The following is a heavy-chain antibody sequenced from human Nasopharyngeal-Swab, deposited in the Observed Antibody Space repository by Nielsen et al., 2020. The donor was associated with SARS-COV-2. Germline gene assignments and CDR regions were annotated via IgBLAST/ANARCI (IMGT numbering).Heavy chain of an antibody. CDR3: ARNDNGLVIWYYYYMDV. J-gene: IGHJ6*03. CDR1: GFNFRHYG. D-gene: IGHD2-15*01. CDR2: IGTGGGRA. Sequence: GESLKISCTASGFNFRHYGMSWVRLAPGKGLEWVAGIGTGGGRADYADSVKGRFTISRDNSKNTLYLQLNSLRVEDAAVYYCARNDNGLVIWYYYYMDVWGKGTTVTVTS. V-gene: IGHV3-23*03.